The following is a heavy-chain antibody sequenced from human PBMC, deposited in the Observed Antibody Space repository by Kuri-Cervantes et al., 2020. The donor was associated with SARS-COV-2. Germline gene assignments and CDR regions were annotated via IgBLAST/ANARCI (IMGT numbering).Heavy chain of an antibody. D-gene: IGHD2-2*01. CDR1: GFTFSDYY. CDR3: ARICSSTSCLGNYFDY. CDR2: ISSSGSTI. J-gene: IGHJ4*02. V-gene: IGHV3-11*04. Sequence: GGSLRLSCAASGFTFSDYYMSWIRQAPGKGLEWVSYISSSGSTIYYADSVKGRFTISRDNAKNTLYLQMNSLRAEDTAVYYCARICSSTSCLGNYFDYWGRGTLVTVSS.